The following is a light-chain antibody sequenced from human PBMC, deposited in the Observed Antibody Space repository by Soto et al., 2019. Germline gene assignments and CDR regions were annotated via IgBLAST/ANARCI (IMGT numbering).Light chain of an antibody. J-gene: IGLJ1*01. CDR2: EVI. CDR1: SSDIGGYNF. Sequence: QSALTQPASVSGSPGQSITISCTGTSSDIGGYNFVAWYQQHGDNAPKPIMYEVIHRPSGVSNRFSDSKSGNTASLAISGLQAEDKADYYCSSFTTPFYVFGTGTKVTVL. CDR3: SSFTTPFYV. V-gene: IGLV2-14*03.